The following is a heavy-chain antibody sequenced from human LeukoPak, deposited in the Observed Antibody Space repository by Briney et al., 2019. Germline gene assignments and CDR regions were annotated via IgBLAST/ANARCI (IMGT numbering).Heavy chain of an antibody. CDR3: ARVSEWELGPFDY. CDR2: ISYDGSNK. V-gene: IGHV3-30-3*01. Sequence: PGGSLRLSCAASGFTFSSYAMHWVRRAPGKGLEWVAVISYDGSNKYYADSVKGRFTISRDNSKNTLYLQMNSLRAEDTAVYYCARVSEWELGPFDYWGQGTLVTVSS. D-gene: IGHD1-26*01. CDR1: GFTFSSYA. J-gene: IGHJ4*02.